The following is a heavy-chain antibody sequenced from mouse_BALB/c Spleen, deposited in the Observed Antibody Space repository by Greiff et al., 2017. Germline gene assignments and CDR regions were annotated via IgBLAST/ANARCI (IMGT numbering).Heavy chain of an antibody. CDR3: ARHYYGSSYNAMDY. J-gene: IGHJ4*01. CDR1: GYTFTDYA. CDR2: ISIYYDNT. D-gene: IGHD1-1*01. Sequence: QVQLKQSGPELVRPGESVKISCKGSGYTFTDYAMHWVKQSHAKSLEWIGVISIYYDNTNYNQKFKGKATMTVDKSSSTAYMELARLTSEDSAIYYCARHYYGSSYNAMDYWGQGTSVTVSS. V-gene: IGHV1-67*01.